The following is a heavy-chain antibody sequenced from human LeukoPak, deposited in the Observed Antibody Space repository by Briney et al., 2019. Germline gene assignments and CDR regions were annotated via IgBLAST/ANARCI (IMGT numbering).Heavy chain of an antibody. Sequence: GGSLRLSYAASGFTFSSYSMNWVRQAPGKGLEWVSSISSSSSYIYYADSVKGRFTISRDNAKYSLYLQMNSLRAEDTAVYYCARALPSYSSSWYGGFSVGGFDYWGQGTLVTVSS. J-gene: IGHJ4*02. D-gene: IGHD6-13*01. V-gene: IGHV3-21*01. CDR2: ISSSSSYI. CDR1: GFTFSSYS. CDR3: ARALPSYSSSWYGGFSVGGFDY.